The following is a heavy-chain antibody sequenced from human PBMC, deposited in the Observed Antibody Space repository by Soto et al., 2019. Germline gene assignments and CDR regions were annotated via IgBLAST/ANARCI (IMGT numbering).Heavy chain of an antibody. CDR2: INAGNGNT. J-gene: IGHJ4*02. CDR1: GYTFTSYA. V-gene: IGHV1-3*05. CDR3: ARASLREELLPPLDY. Sequence: QVQLVQSGAEEKKPGASVKVSCKASGYTFTSYAMHWVRQAPGQRLEWMGWINAGNGNTKYSQKFQGRVTITRDTSASTAYMELSSLRSEDTAVYYCARASLREELLPPLDYWGQGTLVTVSS. D-gene: IGHD1-26*01.